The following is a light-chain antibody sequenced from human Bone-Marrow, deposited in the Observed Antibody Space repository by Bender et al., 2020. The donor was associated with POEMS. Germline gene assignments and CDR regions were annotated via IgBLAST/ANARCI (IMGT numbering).Light chain of an antibody. CDR3: SSYTSSGTWV. CDR2: EVN. Sequence: QSALTQPRSVSGSPGQSVSISCTGTSSDVGSYNRVSWHQQPPGTAPKLMIYEVNNRPSGVPDRFSGSKSGNTASLTITGLQAEDEADYYCSSYTSSGTWVFGGGTKLTVL. V-gene: IGLV2-18*02. CDR1: SSDVGSYNR. J-gene: IGLJ3*02.